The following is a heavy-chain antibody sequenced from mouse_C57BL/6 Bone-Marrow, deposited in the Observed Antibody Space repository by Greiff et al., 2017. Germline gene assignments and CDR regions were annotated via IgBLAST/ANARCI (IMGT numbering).Heavy chain of an antibody. D-gene: IGHD2-5*01. V-gene: IGHV14-4*01. Sequence: VQLQQSGAELVRPGASVKLSCTASGFNIKDDYMHWVKQRPEQGLEWIGWIDPANGDTEYAPKFQGKATIPADTSSNTAYLQLSSLTSEDTAVYYCTTHYSNFYAMYYWGQGTSVTVSS. CDR3: TTHYSNFYAMYY. J-gene: IGHJ4*01. CDR1: GFNIKDDY. CDR2: IDPANGDT.